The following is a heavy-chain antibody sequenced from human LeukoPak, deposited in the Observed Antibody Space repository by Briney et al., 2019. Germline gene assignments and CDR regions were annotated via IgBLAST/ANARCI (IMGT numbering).Heavy chain of an antibody. V-gene: IGHV1-69*05. CDR1: GGTFSSYA. D-gene: IGHD1-26*01. Sequence: GASVKVSCKASGGTFSSYAITWVRQAPGPGLEWMGGIIPIFGTANYAQKFQGRVTITTDESTSTAYMELSSLRSEDTAVYFCARVGTAARPFDYWGQGTLVTVSS. CDR2: IIPIFGTA. CDR3: ARVGTAARPFDY. J-gene: IGHJ4*02.